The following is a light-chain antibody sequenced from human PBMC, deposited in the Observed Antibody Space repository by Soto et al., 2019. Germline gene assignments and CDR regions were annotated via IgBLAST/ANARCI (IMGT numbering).Light chain of an antibody. CDR3: QVWDSYSDHVV. CDR2: HDS. CDR1: NIGSKS. J-gene: IGLJ3*02. V-gene: IGLV3-21*02. Sequence: SYELTQPPSVSVAPGQTARITCGESNIGSKSVHWYQQKPGQAPVLVVSHDSDRPSGIPERFSGSNSGNTATLTINRVDAGDEAEYFCQVWDSYSDHVVFGGGTKVTVL.